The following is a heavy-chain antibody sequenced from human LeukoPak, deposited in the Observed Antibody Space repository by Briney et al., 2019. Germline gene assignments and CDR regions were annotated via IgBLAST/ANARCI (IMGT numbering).Heavy chain of an antibody. CDR3: ARGYGCSGGSCYPKDYYYYGMDV. CDR2: MNPNSGNT. Sequence: ASVKVSCKASGYTLTSYDINWVRQATGQELEWMGWMNPNSGNTGYAQKFQGRVTKTRDTSISTAYMELSSLRSEDTAVYYCARGYGCSGGSCYPKDYYYYGMDVWGQGTTVTVSS. CDR1: GYTLTSYD. V-gene: IGHV1-8*01. D-gene: IGHD2-15*01. J-gene: IGHJ6*02.